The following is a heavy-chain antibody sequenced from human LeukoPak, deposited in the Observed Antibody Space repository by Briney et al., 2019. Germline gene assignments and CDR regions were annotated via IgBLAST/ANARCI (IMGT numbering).Heavy chain of an antibody. CDR3: ARGDGSGSCRDTFDY. CDR1: GFTFSSYW. D-gene: IGHD3-10*01. V-gene: IGHV3-74*01. Sequence: GGSLRLSCAASGFTFSSYWMHWVRQAPGKGLAWDSRINTDGSTTNYADSVKGRFTVSRDNAKNTLYLQMNSLRAEDTAMYYCARGDGSGSCRDTFDYWGRGTLVTVSS. CDR2: INTDGSTT. J-gene: IGHJ4*02.